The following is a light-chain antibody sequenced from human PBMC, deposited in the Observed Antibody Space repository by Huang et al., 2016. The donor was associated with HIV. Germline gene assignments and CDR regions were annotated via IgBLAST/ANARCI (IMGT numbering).Light chain of an antibody. CDR1: QSLLFRSNNKNY. CDR2: WAS. Sequence: IVMTQSPDSLAVSLGETATLNCKSSQSLLFRSNNKNYLAWYQQKPGQPPTLLMSWASTRGSGVPSRFSGGGSGTDFTLTISSLQAEDVAVYFCQQYFDVPWTFGRGTKVEIK. J-gene: IGKJ1*01. CDR3: QQYFDVPWT. V-gene: IGKV4-1*01.